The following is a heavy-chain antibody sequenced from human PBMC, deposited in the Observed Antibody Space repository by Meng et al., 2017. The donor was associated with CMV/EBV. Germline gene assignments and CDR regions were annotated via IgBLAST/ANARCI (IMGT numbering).Heavy chain of an antibody. J-gene: IGHJ6*02. CDR1: GFTFDDYG. Sequence: SCAASGFTFDDYGMSWVRQAPGKGLEWVSGINWNGGSTGYADSVKGRFTISRDNAKNSLYPQMNSLRAEDTALYYCARDRASGSFLYYYYGMDVWGQGTTVTVSS. D-gene: IGHD3-10*01. CDR3: ARDRASGSFLYYYYGMDV. V-gene: IGHV3-20*04. CDR2: INWNGGST.